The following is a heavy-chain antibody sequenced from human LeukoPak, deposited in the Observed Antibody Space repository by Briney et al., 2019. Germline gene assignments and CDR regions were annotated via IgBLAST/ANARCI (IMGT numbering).Heavy chain of an antibody. CDR2: IKGDGSST. V-gene: IGHV3-43*02. CDR1: GFTFDDYA. J-gene: IGHJ4*02. D-gene: IGHD5-18*01. CDR3: ATARPGDSYGLDY. Sequence: GGSLRLSCAASGFTFDDYAMHWVRQAPGKGLEWASLIKGDGSSTYYADSVKGRFTISRDNSKNSLYLQMNSLRTEDTALYYCATARPGDSYGLDYWGQGTLVTVSS.